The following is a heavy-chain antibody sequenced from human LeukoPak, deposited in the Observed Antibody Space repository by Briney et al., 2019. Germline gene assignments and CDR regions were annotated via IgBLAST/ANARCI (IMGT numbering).Heavy chain of an antibody. CDR2: IYHSGST. CDR1: GGSISSGGYS. D-gene: IGHD6-13*01. J-gene: IGHJ5*02. V-gene: IGHV4-30-2*01. CDR3: AGSTLAPNWFDP. Sequence: SQTLSLTCAVSGGSISSGGYSWSWIRQPPGKGLEWIGYIYHSGSTYYNPSLKSRVTISVDTSANQFSLKLSTVTAADTAVYYCAGSTLAPNWFDPWGQGALVTVSS.